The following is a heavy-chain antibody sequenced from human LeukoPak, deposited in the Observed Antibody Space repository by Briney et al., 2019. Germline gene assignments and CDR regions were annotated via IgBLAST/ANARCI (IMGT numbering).Heavy chain of an antibody. Sequence: PGGSLRLSCAASGFTFDDYGMSWVRQAPGKGLEWISTIYWNGGSTGYADSVKGRFTISRDNAKNSLYQQMNSLRAEDTALYHCARAFRSSSSYPHGYWGQGTLVTVSS. CDR2: IYWNGGST. J-gene: IGHJ4*02. D-gene: IGHD6-13*01. CDR1: GFTFDDYG. V-gene: IGHV3-20*01. CDR3: ARAFRSSSSYPHGY.